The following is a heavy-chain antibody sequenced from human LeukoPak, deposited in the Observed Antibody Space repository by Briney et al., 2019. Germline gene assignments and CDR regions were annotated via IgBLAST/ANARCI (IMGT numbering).Heavy chain of an antibody. D-gene: IGHD3-10*01. Sequence: ASVKVSCKASGYTFTGYYMHWVRQAPGQGLEWMGWINPNSGGTNYAQKFLGRVTMTTDTSTSTAYMELRSLRSDDTAVYYCARGYYYGPWDYWGQGTLVTVSS. CDR2: INPNSGGT. J-gene: IGHJ4*02. CDR3: ARGYYYGPWDY. V-gene: IGHV1-2*02. CDR1: GYTFTGYY.